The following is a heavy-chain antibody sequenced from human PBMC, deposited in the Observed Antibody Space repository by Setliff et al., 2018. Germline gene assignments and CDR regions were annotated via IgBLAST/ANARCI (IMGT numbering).Heavy chain of an antibody. CDR2: TYSNGAT. V-gene: IGHV3-53*01. Sequence: GGSLRLSCAASGFVVGNNEMSWVRQAPGKGLEWVSVTYSNGATNYADSVKGRFIISRDNSKNTLYLQMNSLRGEDTALYYCRLWFEETLRDYWGKGTLVTVS. CDR1: GFVVGNNE. D-gene: IGHD3-10*01. J-gene: IGHJ4*02. CDR3: RLWFEETLRDY.